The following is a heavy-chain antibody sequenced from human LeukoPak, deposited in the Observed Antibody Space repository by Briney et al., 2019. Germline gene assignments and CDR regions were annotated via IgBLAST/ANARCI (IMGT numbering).Heavy chain of an antibody. Sequence: SETLSLICTVSGGSISSYYWSWIRQPPGKGLEWIGYIYYSGSTNYNPSLKSRVTISVDTSKDQFSLKLSSVTAADTAVYYCARVVTLFDYYYYMDVWGKGTTVTVSS. D-gene: IGHD4-23*01. V-gene: IGHV4-59*01. CDR1: GGSISSYY. CDR3: ARVVTLFDYYYYMDV. J-gene: IGHJ6*03. CDR2: IYYSGST.